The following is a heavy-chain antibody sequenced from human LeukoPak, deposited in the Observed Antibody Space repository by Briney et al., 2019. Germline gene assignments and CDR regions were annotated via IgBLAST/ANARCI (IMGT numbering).Heavy chain of an antibody. CDR1: GGSFSGYY. D-gene: IGHD6-19*01. Sequence: PSETLSLTCAVYGGSFSGYYWSWIRQPPGKGLEWIGEINHSGSTSYNPSLKSRVTISVDTSKNQFSLKLSSVTAADTAVYYCARGRVVVAGTLPFDYWGQGTLVTVSS. CDR2: INHSGST. J-gene: IGHJ4*02. V-gene: IGHV4-34*01. CDR3: ARGRVVVAGTLPFDY.